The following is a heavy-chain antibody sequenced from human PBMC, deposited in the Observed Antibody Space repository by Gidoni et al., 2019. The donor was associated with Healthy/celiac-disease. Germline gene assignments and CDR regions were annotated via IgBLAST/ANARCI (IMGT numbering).Heavy chain of an antibody. Sequence: EVQLLESGGGLVQPGGSLRLSCAAPGFSLSSYAMSWVRQAPGKGLEWVATVSGSGGSTNYANSVKGRFTISRDNSKNTLYLQMNSLRAEDTAVYYCAKDLGEWPALMDVWGKGTTVTVSS. V-gene: IGHV3-23*01. CDR2: VSGSGGST. J-gene: IGHJ6*03. CDR3: AKDLGEWPALMDV. CDR1: GFSLSSYA. D-gene: IGHD3-16*01.